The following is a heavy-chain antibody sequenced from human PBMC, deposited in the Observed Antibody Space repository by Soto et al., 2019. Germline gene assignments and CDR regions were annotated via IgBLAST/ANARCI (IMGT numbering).Heavy chain of an antibody. CDR3: ANRLGYSYGRCYFDY. D-gene: IGHD5-18*01. Sequence: EVQLLESGGGLVQPGGSLRLSCAASGFTFSSYAMSWVRQAPGKGLEWVSAISGCGGSTYYADSVKGRFTISRDNSKNTLYLQMNRLSAEDTAVDDCANRLGYSYGRCYFDYWCQGTLVTVSS. CDR2: ISGCGGST. V-gene: IGHV3-23*01. CDR1: GFTFSSYA. J-gene: IGHJ4*02.